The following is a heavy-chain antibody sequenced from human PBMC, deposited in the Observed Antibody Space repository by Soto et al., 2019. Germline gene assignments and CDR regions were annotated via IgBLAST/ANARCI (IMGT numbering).Heavy chain of an antibody. V-gene: IGHV3-7*01. D-gene: IGHD5-12*01. J-gene: IGHJ6*02. CDR1: GFTFSSYW. CDR3: ARDPNIVAFRRKVYSYYGIDV. CDR2: IKQDGSEK. Sequence: GGSLRLSCAASGFTFSSYWMSWVRQAPGKGLEWVANIKQDGSEKYYVDSVKGRFTISRDNAKNSLYLQMNSLRAEDTAVYYCARDPNIVAFRRKVYSYYGIDVWRHGTTVTV.